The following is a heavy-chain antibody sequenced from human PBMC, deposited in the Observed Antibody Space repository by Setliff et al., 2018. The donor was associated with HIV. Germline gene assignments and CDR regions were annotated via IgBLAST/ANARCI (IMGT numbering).Heavy chain of an antibody. CDR3: GRLETGPATSAYGPFNS. V-gene: IGHV4-39*02. Sequence: SETLSLTCTVSAASISTSNFLWGWLRQSPGKGLEWIGSSYYSSRTYYNPSLKNRVTISADTSKNHLSLKLTALTAADTAVYYCGRLETGPATSAYGPFNSWGQGKMVTVSS. CDR2: SYYSSRT. J-gene: IGHJ4*02. CDR1: AASISTSNFL. D-gene: IGHD4-17*01.